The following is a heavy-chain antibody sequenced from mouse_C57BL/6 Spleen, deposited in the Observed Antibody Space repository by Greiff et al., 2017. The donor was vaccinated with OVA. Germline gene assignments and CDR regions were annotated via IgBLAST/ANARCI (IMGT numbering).Heavy chain of an antibody. J-gene: IGHJ4*01. D-gene: IGHD2-2*01. Sequence: VQLQQSGPELVKPGASVKIPCKASGYTFTDYNMDWVKQSHGKSLEWIGDINPNNGGTIYNQKFKGKATLTVDKSSSTAYMELRSRTSEDTAVYYCVRWLRRRDYYAMDYWGQGTSVTVSA. CDR1: GYTFTDYN. CDR3: VRWLRRRDYYAMDY. V-gene: IGHV1-18*01. CDR2: INPNNGGT.